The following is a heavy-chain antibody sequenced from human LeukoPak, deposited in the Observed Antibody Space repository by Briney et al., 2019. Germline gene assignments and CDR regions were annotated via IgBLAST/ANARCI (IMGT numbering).Heavy chain of an antibody. V-gene: IGHV4-59*12. CDR3: ARVGRLLWFGELSYFDY. D-gene: IGHD3-10*01. CDR1: GGSISSYY. Sequence: PSETLSLTCAVYGGSISSYYWSWIRQPPGKGLEWIGYIYYSGSTNYNPSLKSRVTISVDTSKNQFSLKLSSVTAADTAVYYCARVGRLLWFGELSYFDYWGQGTLVTVSS. CDR2: IYYSGST. J-gene: IGHJ4*02.